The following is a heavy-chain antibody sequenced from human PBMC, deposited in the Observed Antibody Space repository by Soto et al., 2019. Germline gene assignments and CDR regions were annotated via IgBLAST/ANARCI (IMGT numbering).Heavy chain of an antibody. J-gene: IGHJ5*02. Sequence: GGSLRLSCAASGFIFENFGMSWVRQAPGKGLEWISSISGGGFKKYYADSVKGRFTISRDNSKSTVYLELNNLSAEDTAVYHCAKNQGVELVPLATVDWFDPWGQGSVVTVSS. CDR3: AKNQGVELVPLATVDWFDP. V-gene: IGHV3-23*01. CDR1: GFIFENFG. D-gene: IGHD1-26*01. CDR2: ISGGGFKK.